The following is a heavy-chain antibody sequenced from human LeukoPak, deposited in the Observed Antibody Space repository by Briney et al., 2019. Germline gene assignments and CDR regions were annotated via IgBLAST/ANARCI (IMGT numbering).Heavy chain of an antibody. V-gene: IGHV4-39*07. D-gene: IGHD6-6*01. Sequence: SETLSLTCTVSGGSISSSSYYWGWIRQPPGKGLEWIGSIYYSGSTNYNPSLKSRVTISVDTSKNQFSLKLSSVTAADTAVYYCARRRSSLSGYYYMDVWGKGTTVTVSS. CDR2: IYYSGST. CDR1: GGSISSSSYY. CDR3: ARRRSSLSGYYYMDV. J-gene: IGHJ6*03.